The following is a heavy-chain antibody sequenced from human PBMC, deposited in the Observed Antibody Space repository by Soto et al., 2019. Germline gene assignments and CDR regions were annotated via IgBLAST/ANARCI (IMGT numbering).Heavy chain of an antibody. CDR3: AMRVGATDY. CDR1: GFTFYTSA. V-gene: IGHV3-30*03. Sequence: QVQLVESGGGVVQPGRSLRLSCAASGFTFYTSALHWVRQAPGKGLEWVTFISYDGNSKYYTDSVKGRSTTSRDNSKNTLYLQMNSLRAEDTAVYYCAMRVGATDYWGQGTLVIVSS. CDR2: ISYDGNSK. J-gene: IGHJ4*02. D-gene: IGHD1-26*01.